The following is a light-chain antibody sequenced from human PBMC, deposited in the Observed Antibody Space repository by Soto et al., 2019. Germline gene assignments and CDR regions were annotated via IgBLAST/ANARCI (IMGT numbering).Light chain of an antibody. J-gene: IGKJ4*01. CDR3: QQYNDPFT. Sequence: DTQMTQSPSSLSASVGDTVTITCQASRGIGNSLAWYQQKAGQAPKLLIYDASNLHSGVPARFSGSGTGTSFILTINSLQPEDVATYYCQQYNDPFTFGGGTKVEIK. CDR1: RGIGNS. V-gene: IGKV1-27*01. CDR2: DAS.